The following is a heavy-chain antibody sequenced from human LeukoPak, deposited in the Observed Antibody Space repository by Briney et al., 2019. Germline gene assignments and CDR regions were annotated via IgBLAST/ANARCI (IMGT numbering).Heavy chain of an antibody. Sequence: GGSLRLSCAASGFTFSSYAMHWVRQAPGKGLEWVAVISYDGSNKYYADSVKGRFTISRDNSKNTLYLQMNSLRAEDTAVYYCARALYGSGSYYDYWGQGTLVTVSS. D-gene: IGHD3-10*01. CDR1: GFTFSSYA. CDR3: ARALYGSGSYYDY. CDR2: ISYDGSNK. V-gene: IGHV3-30-3*01. J-gene: IGHJ4*02.